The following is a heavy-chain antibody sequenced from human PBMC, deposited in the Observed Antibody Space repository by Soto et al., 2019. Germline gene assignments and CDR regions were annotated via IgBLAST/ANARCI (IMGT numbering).Heavy chain of an antibody. CDR2: IWYDGSNK. J-gene: IGHJ4*02. CDR1: GFTFSSYG. Sequence: GGSLRLSCAASGFTFSSYGMHWVRQAPGKGLEWVAVIWYDGSNKYYADSVKGRFTISRDNSKNTLYLQMNSLRAEDTAVYYCARDGVAAAEGVAGFDYWGQGTLVTVSS. CDR3: ARDGVAAAEGVAGFDY. V-gene: IGHV3-33*01. D-gene: IGHD6-13*01.